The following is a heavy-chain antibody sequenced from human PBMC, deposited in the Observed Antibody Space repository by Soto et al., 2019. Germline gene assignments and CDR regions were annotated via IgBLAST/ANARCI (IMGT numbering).Heavy chain of an antibody. J-gene: IGHJ6*02. CDR1: GGSISSGGYS. Sequence: PSETLSLTCAVSGGSISSGGYSWSWIRQPPGKGLEWIGYIYHSGYTYSNPSLKSRVTISVDRSKNQFSLKLSSVTAADTAVYYCARAHYGDYGYGMDVWGQGTTVT. CDR2: IYHSGYT. V-gene: IGHV4-30-2*01. CDR3: ARAHYGDYGYGMDV. D-gene: IGHD4-17*01.